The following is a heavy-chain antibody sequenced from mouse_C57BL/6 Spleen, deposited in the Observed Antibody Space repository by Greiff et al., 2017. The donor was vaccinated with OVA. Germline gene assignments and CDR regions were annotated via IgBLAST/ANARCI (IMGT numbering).Heavy chain of an antibody. CDR2: IRNKANGYTT. J-gene: IGHJ4*01. CDR1: GFTFTDYY. D-gene: IGHD2-4*01. V-gene: IGHV7-3*01. CDR3: ARHDYDGDAMDY. Sequence: EVKLVESGGGLVQPGGSLSLSCAASGFTFTDYYMSWVRQPPGKALEWLGFIRNKANGYTTEYSASVKGRFTISRDNSQSILYLQMNALRAEDSATYYCARHDYDGDAMDYWGQGTSVTVSS.